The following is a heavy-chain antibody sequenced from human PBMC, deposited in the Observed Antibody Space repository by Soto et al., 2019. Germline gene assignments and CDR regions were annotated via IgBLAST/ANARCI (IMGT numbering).Heavy chain of an antibody. CDR2: IKQDGSEK. V-gene: IGHV3-7*01. J-gene: IGHJ6*02. Sequence: EVQLVESGGGLVQPGGSLRLSCAASGFTFSDSWMDWVRQAPGKGPEWVANIKQDGSEKHYVDAVKGRFTISRDNAKNSLYLQMNSLRAEDTAVYYCASLGRHGWGQGTTVTVSS. D-gene: IGHD3-16*01. CDR1: GFTFSDSW. CDR3: ASLGRHG.